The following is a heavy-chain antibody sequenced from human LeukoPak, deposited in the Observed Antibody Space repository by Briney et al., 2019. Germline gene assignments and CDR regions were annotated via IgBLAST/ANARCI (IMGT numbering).Heavy chain of an antibody. J-gene: IGHJ4*02. D-gene: IGHD1-26*01. Sequence: SETLSLTCAVYGGSFSGYYWSWIRQPPGKGLVWIGEINHSGSTNYNPSLKSRVTISVDTSKNQFSLKLSSVTAADTAVYYCARVGRYSYWGQGTLVTVSS. CDR1: GGSFSGYY. CDR2: INHSGST. CDR3: ARVGRYSY. V-gene: IGHV4-34*01.